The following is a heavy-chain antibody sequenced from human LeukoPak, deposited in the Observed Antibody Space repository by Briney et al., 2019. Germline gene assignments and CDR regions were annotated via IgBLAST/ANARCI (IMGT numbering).Heavy chain of an antibody. J-gene: IGHJ6*03. CDR2: ISYDGSNK. CDR3: ARSKQQPNYYYYYMDV. V-gene: IGHV3-30*01. Sequence: GGSLRLSCAASGFTFSSYAMHWVRQAPGKGLEWVAVISYDGSNKYYADSVKGRFTISRDNSKNTLYLQMNSLRAEDTAVYYCARSKQQPNYYYYYMDVWGKGTTVTVSS. CDR1: GFTFSSYA. D-gene: IGHD6-13*01.